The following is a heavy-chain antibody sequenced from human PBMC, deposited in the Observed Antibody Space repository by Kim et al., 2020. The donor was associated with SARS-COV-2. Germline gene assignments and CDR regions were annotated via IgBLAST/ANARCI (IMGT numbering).Heavy chain of an antibody. V-gene: IGHV3-30*18. CDR1: GFVFGNYV. CDR3: AKEFHVGQLWLKWTFDS. Sequence: GGSLRLSCSASGFVFGNYVMHWVRQAPGKGLEWLAIISYDGTTQGSADSVRGRFTISRDNSNNMLYLQMDSLRPEDTAVYYCAKEFHVGQLWLKWTFDS. CDR2: ISYDGTTQ. D-gene: IGHD5-18*01. J-gene: IGHJ4*01.